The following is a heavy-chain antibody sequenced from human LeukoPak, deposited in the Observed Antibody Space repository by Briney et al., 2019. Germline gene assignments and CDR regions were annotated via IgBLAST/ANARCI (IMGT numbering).Heavy chain of an antibody. J-gene: IGHJ4*02. Sequence: NFQGRVTITRDTSASTAYMELSSLRSEDTAVYYCARDGRGYNFDYWGQGTLVTVSS. CDR3: ARDGRGYNFDY. D-gene: IGHD5-24*01. V-gene: IGHV1-3*01.